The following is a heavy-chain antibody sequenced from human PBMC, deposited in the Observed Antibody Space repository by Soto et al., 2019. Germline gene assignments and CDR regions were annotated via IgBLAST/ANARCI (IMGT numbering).Heavy chain of an antibody. CDR3: ARDSETNGYSYDYFDY. CDR2: ISHDGSNT. J-gene: IGHJ4*02. D-gene: IGHD5-18*01. V-gene: IGHV3-30*04. Sequence: GGSLRLSCAASGFTFRTYAMHWVRQAPGKGLEWVAVISHDGSNTYYADSVKGRFTISRDSSKNTLYLQMNSLRTEDSAVYYCARDSETNGYSYDYFDYWGQGTLVTVSS. CDR1: GFTFRTYA.